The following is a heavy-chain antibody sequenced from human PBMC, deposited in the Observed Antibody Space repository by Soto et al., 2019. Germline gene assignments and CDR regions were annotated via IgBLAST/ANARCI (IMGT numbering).Heavy chain of an antibody. D-gene: IGHD1-26*01. Sequence: EVQLVESGGGLVQPGGSLRLSCAASGFSFSSYWMHWVSQAPGKGLVWVSRIKTDGSIITYADSVKGRFTISRDNAKNTLYLQMNTLRVVDTAVYYCARVGQGAWYFDLWGRGTLVTVSS. CDR2: IKTDGSII. CDR1: GFSFSSYW. J-gene: IGHJ2*01. V-gene: IGHV3-74*01. CDR3: ARVGQGAWYFDL.